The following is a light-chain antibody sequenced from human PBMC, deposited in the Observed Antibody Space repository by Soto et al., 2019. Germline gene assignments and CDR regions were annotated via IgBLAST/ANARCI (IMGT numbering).Light chain of an antibody. CDR1: SGRSSNA. CDR2: VNSDGSH. Sequence: QPALTQSPSASASLGASDKLTCTLTSGRSSNAIAWHQQQPEKGPRYLMKVNSDGSHTKGDGIPDRFSGSSSGAERYLTISSLQSEDEADYYCQTWGTGIWVFGGGTQLTVL. J-gene: IGLJ3*02. V-gene: IGLV4-69*01. CDR3: QTWGTGIWV.